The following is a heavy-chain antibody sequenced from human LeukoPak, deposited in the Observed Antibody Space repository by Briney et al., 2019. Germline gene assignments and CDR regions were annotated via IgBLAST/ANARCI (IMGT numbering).Heavy chain of an antibody. Sequence: GGSLRLSCAASGFTFSSFWMSWVRQAPGKGLEWVANIKLDGSDKYYVDSVRGRFTISRDNAKNSLYLQMDSLRAEDTAPYYCARDRDSSGSWEINFDYWGQGTLVTVSS. D-gene: IGHD6-13*01. CDR1: GFTFSSFW. CDR3: ARDRDSSGSWEINFDY. J-gene: IGHJ4*02. CDR2: IKLDGSDK. V-gene: IGHV3-7*01.